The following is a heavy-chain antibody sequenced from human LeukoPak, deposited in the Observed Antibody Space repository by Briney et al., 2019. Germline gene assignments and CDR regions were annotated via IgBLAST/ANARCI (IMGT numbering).Heavy chain of an antibody. CDR1: GYTFSSNA. J-gene: IGHJ4*02. V-gene: IGHV1-3*01. Sequence: GASVKVSCKASGYTFSSNAIVWVRQAPGQSLEWMGWIHGGSGHTEYSQTFRGRVTLTRETSATTVYMDLSSLKSEDTALYFCARGNYGYLDSWGQGTLATVSP. CDR2: IHGGSGHT. CDR3: ARGNYGYLDS. D-gene: IGHD3-10*01.